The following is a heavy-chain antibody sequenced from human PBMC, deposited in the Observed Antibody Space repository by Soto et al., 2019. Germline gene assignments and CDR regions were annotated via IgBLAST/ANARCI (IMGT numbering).Heavy chain of an antibody. CDR1: GFTFSSYA. CDR3: TRPISVAGRGFYDY. D-gene: IGHD6-19*01. V-gene: IGHV3-23*01. J-gene: IGHJ4*02. Sequence: PGGSLRLSCSAPGFTFSSYAMSWVRQAPGKGLEWVSAISGSGGSTYYADSVKGRFTISRDNSKNTLYLQMNSLRAEDTAVYYCTRPISVAGRGFYDYWGQGT. CDR2: ISGSGGST.